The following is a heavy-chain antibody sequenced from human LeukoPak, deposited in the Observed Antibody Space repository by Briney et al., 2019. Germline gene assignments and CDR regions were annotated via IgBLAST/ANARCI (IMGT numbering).Heavy chain of an antibody. Sequence: GGSLRLSCTASGFTFGDYAMTWVRQAPGKGLEWVGLIRSKAYGGTTEYAASVKGRFTISRDDSKSIAYLQMNSLKTEDTAVYYCTSYDPSDYYGMDVWGQGTTVTVSS. V-gene: IGHV3-49*04. CDR1: GFTFGDYA. CDR2: IRSKAYGGTT. D-gene: IGHD5-12*01. J-gene: IGHJ6*02. CDR3: TSYDPSDYYGMDV.